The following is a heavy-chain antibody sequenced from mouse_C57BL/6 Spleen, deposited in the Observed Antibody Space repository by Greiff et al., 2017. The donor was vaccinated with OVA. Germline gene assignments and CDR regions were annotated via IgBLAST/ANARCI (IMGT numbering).Heavy chain of an antibody. CDR2: IDPSDSYT. V-gene: IGHV1-69*01. CDR1: GYTFTSYW. CDR3: ASNYGNLAWFAY. D-gene: IGHD2-1*01. Sequence: VQLQQPGAELVMPGASVKLSCKASGYTFTSYWMHWVTQRPGQGLEWIGEIDPSDSYTNYNQKFKGKSTLTVDKSSSTAYMQLSSLTSEDSAVYYCASNYGNLAWFAYWGQGTLVTVAA. J-gene: IGHJ3*01.